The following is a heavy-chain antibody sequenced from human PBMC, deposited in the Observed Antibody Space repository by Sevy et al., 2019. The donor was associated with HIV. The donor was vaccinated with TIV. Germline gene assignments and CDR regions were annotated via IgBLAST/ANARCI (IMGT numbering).Heavy chain of an antibody. CDR1: GGSISSSSYY. CDR2: IYYSGST. V-gene: IGHV4-39*01. Sequence: SETLSLTCTVSGGSISSSSYYWGWIRQPPGKGLEWIGSIYYSGSTYYNPSLKSRVTISVDTSKNQFSLKLSSVTAADTAVYYCAREDIVVLTATPWDAFDIWGQGTMVTVSS. CDR3: AREDIVVLTATPWDAFDI. J-gene: IGHJ3*02. D-gene: IGHD2-21*02.